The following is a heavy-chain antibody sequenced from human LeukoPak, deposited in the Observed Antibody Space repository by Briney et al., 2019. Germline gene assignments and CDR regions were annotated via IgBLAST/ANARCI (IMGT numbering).Heavy chain of an antibody. Sequence: PSETLSLTCAVSGGSISSGDYPWSWIRQPPGKGLEWIGYVFHTGHTSYDPSLKSRVTISVDMSKNQLSLKLSSVTAADTAVYYCARGFYGSGSQFDYWGQGTLVTVSS. D-gene: IGHD3-10*01. CDR2: VFHTGHT. J-gene: IGHJ4*02. CDR1: GGSISSGDYP. V-gene: IGHV4-30-2*01. CDR3: ARGFYGSGSQFDY.